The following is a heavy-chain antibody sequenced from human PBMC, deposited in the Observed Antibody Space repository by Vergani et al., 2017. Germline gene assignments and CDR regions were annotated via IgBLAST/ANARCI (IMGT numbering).Heavy chain of an antibody. CDR1: VFTFSDFS. V-gene: IGHV3-21*06. D-gene: IGHD2-8*02. CDR2: IGSSGPYI. CDR3: ARDCTSDGCPENYGMDV. J-gene: IGHJ6*02. Sequence: VQLVESGGGLVKPGGSLRLSCAASVFTFSDFSMSWVRQAPGKGLEWVAFIGSSGPYINYADSVKGRFIISRDNTNNSLFLQLRSLRAEDAAVYYCARDCTSDGCPENYGMDVWGQGATIADSS.